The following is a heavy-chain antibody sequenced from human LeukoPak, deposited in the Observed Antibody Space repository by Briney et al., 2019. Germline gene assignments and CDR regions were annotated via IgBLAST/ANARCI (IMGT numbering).Heavy chain of an antibody. CDR1: GGSISSYY. D-gene: IGHD3-3*01. Sequence: SETLSLTCTVSGGSISSYYWSWIRQPPGKGLEWIGHVSNSGSTKYNPSLKSRVTISIDTSKKHFSLKLSSVTAADTAVYYCARLSRYYDFWSGFLYWGQGTLVTVSS. J-gene: IGHJ4*02. V-gene: IGHV4-59*08. CDR2: VSNSGST. CDR3: ARLSRYYDFWSGFLY.